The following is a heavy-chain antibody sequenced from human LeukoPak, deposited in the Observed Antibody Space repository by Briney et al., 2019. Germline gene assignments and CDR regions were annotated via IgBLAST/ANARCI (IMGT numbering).Heavy chain of an antibody. D-gene: IGHD6-19*01. CDR2: INPSGGST. Sequence: GASVKVSCKASGYTFTSYYMHWVRQAPGQGLEWMGIINPSGGSTSYAQKFQGRVTMTRDTSTSTVYMELSSLRSEDTAVYYCARDKGGSGWYEAWFDPWGQGTLVTVS. CDR1: GYTFTSYY. CDR3: ARDKGGSGWYEAWFDP. V-gene: IGHV1-46*01. J-gene: IGHJ5*02.